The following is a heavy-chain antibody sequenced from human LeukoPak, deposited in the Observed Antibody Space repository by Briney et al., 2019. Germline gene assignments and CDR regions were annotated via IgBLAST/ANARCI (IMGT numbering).Heavy chain of an antibody. CDR2: ISAYNGNT. D-gene: IGHD2-2*01. V-gene: IGHV1-18*01. CDR1: GYTFTSYG. J-gene: IGHJ3*02. CDR3: ARWYQLLCGNAFDI. Sequence: ASVKVSCKASGYTFTSYGISWVRQAPGQGLGWMGWISAYNGNTNYAQKLQGRVTMTTDTSTRTAYMELRSLRSDDTAVYYCARWYQLLCGNAFDIWGQGTMVTVSS.